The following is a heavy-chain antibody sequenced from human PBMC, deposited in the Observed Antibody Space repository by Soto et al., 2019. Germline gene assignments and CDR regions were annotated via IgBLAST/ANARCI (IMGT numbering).Heavy chain of an antibody. CDR2: IIPMFGTA. CDR1: GGTFSRYA. Sequence: QVQLVQSGAEVKKPGSSVKVSCTASGGTFSRYAISWVRQAPGQGREWMGGIIPMFGTANYAQKFKGRVTITADEATSTGYRELRSLRSEDTALYYCTRGWGHDSGDYYSAYWGQGTLITVSS. V-gene: IGHV1-69*01. CDR3: TRGWGHDSGDYYSAY. D-gene: IGHD3-22*01. J-gene: IGHJ4*02.